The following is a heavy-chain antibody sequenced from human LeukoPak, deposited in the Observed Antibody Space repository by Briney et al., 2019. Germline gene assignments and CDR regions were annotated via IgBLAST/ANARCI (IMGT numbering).Heavy chain of an antibody. CDR2: MKQNGREA. CDR1: GFTFSNYW. D-gene: IGHD1-26*01. Sequence: GGSLRLSCAASGFTFSNYWMTWVCQAPGKGLEWVAHMKQNGREAYYVDSVKGRFTISRDNAKNSLFLQMNSLRAEDTAVYYCARDATYCLDCWGQGTLVTVSS. CDR3: ARDATYCLDC. J-gene: IGHJ4*02. V-gene: IGHV3-7*03.